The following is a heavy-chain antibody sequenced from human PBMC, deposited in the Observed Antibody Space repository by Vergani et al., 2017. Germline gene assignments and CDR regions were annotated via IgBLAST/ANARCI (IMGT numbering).Heavy chain of an antibody. D-gene: IGHD6-13*01. CDR1: GGSISSGSYY. CDR3: ARDPLYXTTWPFLLLDMDV. CDR2: FYTGGGT. J-gene: IGHJ6*02. Sequence: QVQLQESGPGLVRPSQTLSHTCTVSGGSISSGSYYWSWFRQPAGKGLEWIGRFYTGGGTSYNPSLKSRVTISVDTSKNQFSLQLSSVTAADTAVYYCARDPLYXTTWPFLLLDMDVWGQGTTVTVSS. V-gene: IGHV4-61*02.